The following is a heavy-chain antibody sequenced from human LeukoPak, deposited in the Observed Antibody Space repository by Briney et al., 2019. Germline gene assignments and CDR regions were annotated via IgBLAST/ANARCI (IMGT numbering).Heavy chain of an antibody. CDR3: ARDYVVGTSGFYYYFDY. V-gene: IGHV4-38-2*02. CDR2: ISHGGKI. J-gene: IGHJ4*02. CDR1: GYSIKTGFY. Sequence: SETLSLTCTVSGYSIKTGFYWGWIRQSPGKGLEWIGSISHGGKIYRNPSLKSRVTISVDTSKNQFFLKLNSMTAADTAIYYCARDYVVGTSGFYYYFDYWGQGMLVTVSS. D-gene: IGHD3-22*01.